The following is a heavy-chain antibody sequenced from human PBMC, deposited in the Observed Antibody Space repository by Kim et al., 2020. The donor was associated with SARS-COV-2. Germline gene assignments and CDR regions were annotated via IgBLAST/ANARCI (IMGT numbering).Heavy chain of an antibody. Sequence: GGSLRLSCAASGFTFSNYDIHWVRQAPGKGLEWVTVIWHDGSKLFYADSVQGRFTISRYNSKNTVYLQMNSLRADDTAVYYCARAAWDSSSWFSTWGQGTLVTVSS. CDR1: GFTFSNYD. CDR3: ARAAWDSSSWFST. V-gene: IGHV3-33*01. D-gene: IGHD6-13*01. J-gene: IGHJ5*02. CDR2: IWHDGSKL.